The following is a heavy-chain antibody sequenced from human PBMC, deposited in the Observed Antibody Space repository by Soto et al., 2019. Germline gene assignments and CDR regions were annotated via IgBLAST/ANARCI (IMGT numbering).Heavy chain of an antibody. CDR3: AREVGATLNWFDP. CDR2: IIPIFGTA. D-gene: IGHD1-26*01. J-gene: IGHJ5*02. CDR1: GGTFTTYA. V-gene: IGHV1-69*01. Sequence: QVQLVQSGAEVKKPGSSVKVSCKASGGTFTTYAITWVRQAPGQGLEWMGGIIPIFGTANYAQKFQGRVTITADESTSTASTHLSSLRSDDTAVYYCAREVGATLNWFDPWGQGTLVTVSS.